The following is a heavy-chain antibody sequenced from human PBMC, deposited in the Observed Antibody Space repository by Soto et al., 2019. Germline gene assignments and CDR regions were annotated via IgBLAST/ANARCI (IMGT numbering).Heavy chain of an antibody. CDR2: IIPILGIA. V-gene: IGHV1-69*04. J-gene: IGHJ3*02. CDR3: ARDRDYYGSGISAFDI. Sequence: GASVKVSCKASGGTFSSYTISWVRQAPGQGLEWMGRIIPILGIANYAQKFQGRVTITADKSTSTAYMELSSLRSEDTAVYYCARDRDYYGSGISAFDIWGQGTMVTVSS. D-gene: IGHD3-10*01. CDR1: GGTFSSYT.